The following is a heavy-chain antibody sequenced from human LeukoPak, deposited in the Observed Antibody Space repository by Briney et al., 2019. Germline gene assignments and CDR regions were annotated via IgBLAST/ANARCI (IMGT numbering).Heavy chain of an antibody. V-gene: IGHV1-69*05. J-gene: IGHJ4*02. Sequence: SVKVSCKASGGTFSSYAISWVRQAPGQGLEWMGGIIPIFGTANYAQKFQGRVTITTDESTSTAYMELSSLRSEDTAVYYCAAVAYGRVDSWGQGSLVTVSS. CDR2: IIPIFGTA. CDR3: AAVAYGRVDS. D-gene: IGHD6-19*01. CDR1: GGTFSSYA.